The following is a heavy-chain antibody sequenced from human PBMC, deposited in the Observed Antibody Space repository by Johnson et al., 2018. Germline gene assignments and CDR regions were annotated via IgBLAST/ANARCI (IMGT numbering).Heavy chain of an antibody. CDR1: GFTFSSYG. CDR3: AVLRYCSSTSCYYYGMNV. V-gene: IGHV3-30*03. D-gene: IGHD2-2*01. CDR2: ISHDGSNK. Sequence: QVRLVESGGGVVQPGRSLRLSCAASGFTFSSYGMHWVRQAPGKGLEWVAVISHDGSNKDYVDSVKGRFTISRDNSKNTLYLQMNSLRAEDTAVYYCAVLRYCSSTSCYYYGMNVWGQGTTVTVSS. J-gene: IGHJ6*02.